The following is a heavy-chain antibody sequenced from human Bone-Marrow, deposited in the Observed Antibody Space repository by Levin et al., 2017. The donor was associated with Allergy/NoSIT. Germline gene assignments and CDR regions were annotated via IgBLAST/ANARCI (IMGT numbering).Heavy chain of an antibody. CDR2: IYYSGST. J-gene: IGHJ4*02. D-gene: IGHD2-2*02. Sequence: SCTVSGGSITSSSYSWVWIRQPPGKGLEWIGSIYYSGSTYYNPSLKSRVTISVDPSKNQFSLTLNSVTAADTAVYYCARQISAIPGSPVDYWGQETLVTVSS. V-gene: IGHV4-39*01. CDR1: GGSITSSSYS. CDR3: ARQISAIPGSPVDY.